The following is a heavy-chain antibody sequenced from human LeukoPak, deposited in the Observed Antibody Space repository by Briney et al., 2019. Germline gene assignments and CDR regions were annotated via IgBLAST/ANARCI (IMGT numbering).Heavy chain of an antibody. CDR2: INHSGST. CDR1: GGSFSGYY. V-gene: IGHV4-34*01. D-gene: IGHD3-22*01. J-gene: IGHJ4*02. Sequence: SETLSLTCAVYGGSFSGYYWSWIRQPPGKGLEWIGEINHSGSTNYNPSLKSRVTISVDTSKNQFSLKLSSVTAADTAVYYCARGARRQGTGLRTCYYDSSGYYKYFDYWGQGTLVTVSS. CDR3: ARGARRQGTGLRTCYYDSSGYYKYFDY.